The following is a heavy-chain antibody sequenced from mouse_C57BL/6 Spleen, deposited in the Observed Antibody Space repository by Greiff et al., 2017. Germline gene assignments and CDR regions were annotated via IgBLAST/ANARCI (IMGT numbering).Heavy chain of an antibody. V-gene: IGHV10-3*01. D-gene: IGHD2-3*01. J-gene: IGHJ3*01. CDR3: VRYRTYDGYSWFAY. CDR1: GFTFNTYA. Sequence: DVMLVESGGGLVQPKGSLKLSCAASGFTFNTYAMHWVRQAPGKGLEWVARIRSKSSNYATYYADSVKDRFTISRDDSQSMLYLQMNNLKTEDTAMYYCVRYRTYDGYSWFAYWGQGTLVTVSA. CDR2: IRSKSSNYAT.